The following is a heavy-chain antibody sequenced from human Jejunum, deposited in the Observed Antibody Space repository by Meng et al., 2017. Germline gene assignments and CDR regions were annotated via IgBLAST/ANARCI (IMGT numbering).Heavy chain of an antibody. Sequence: GESLKISCAASGFTFSNAWMSWVRQAPGKGLEWVGRIKRNPDGGTTEYAAPVKGRFTISRDDSKTTLYLQMNSLKTEDTAVYFCTTLAIVASASLDYWGQGARVT. V-gene: IGHV3-15*01. D-gene: IGHD2-15*01. CDR3: TTLAIVASASLDY. CDR1: GFTFSNAW. CDR2: IKRNPDGGTT. J-gene: IGHJ4*02.